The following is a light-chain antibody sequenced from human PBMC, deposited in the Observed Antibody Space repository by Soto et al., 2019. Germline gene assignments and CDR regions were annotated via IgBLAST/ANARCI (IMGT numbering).Light chain of an antibody. V-gene: IGKV3-20*01. CDR3: QQYGSSPLT. Sequence: EIVLTQSPGTLSLSPGERATLSCRASQSVTSSYLAWYHFKPGQAPRLLIYGASSRATGIPDRFSGSGSGTDFTLTISSLEPEDFAVYYGQQYGSSPLTFGGGTKVEIK. CDR2: GAS. J-gene: IGKJ4*01. CDR1: QSVTSSY.